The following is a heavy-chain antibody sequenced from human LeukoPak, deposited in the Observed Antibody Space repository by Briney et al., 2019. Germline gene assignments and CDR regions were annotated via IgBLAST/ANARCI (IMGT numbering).Heavy chain of an antibody. D-gene: IGHD2-2*01. CDR2: ISSSGSTI. J-gene: IGHJ4*02. CDR3: AREYCSSTSCYPMDY. CDR1: GFTFSSYE. V-gene: IGHV3-48*03. Sequence: GGSLRLSSAASGFTFSSYEMNWVRQAPGKGLEWVSYISSSGSTIYYADSVKGRFTISRDNAKNSLYLQMNSLRAEDTAVYYCAREYCSSTSCYPMDYWGQGTLVTVSS.